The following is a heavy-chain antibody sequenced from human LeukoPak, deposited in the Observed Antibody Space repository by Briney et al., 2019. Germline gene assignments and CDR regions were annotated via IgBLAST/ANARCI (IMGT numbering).Heavy chain of an antibody. J-gene: IGHJ4*02. CDR2: IYPGDSDT. CDR3: ARLVGDDILTGYNFFDY. Sequence: GESLKISCKGSGYSFTSYWIGWVRQMPGKGLEWMGIIYPGDSDTRYSPSFQGQVTISADKSISTAYLQWSSLKASDTAMYYCARLVGDDILTGYNFFDYWGQGTLVTVSS. D-gene: IGHD3-9*01. V-gene: IGHV5-51*01. CDR1: GYSFTSYW.